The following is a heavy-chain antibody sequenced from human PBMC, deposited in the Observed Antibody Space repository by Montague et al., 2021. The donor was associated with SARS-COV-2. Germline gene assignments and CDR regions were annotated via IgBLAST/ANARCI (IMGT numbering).Heavy chain of an antibody. J-gene: IGHJ4*02. CDR3: TRGAPGY. CDR2: VCRSGSA. Sequence: SETLSLTCAVYGGWGIEYKWTRTRQYTCEVQARLEQVCRSGSANYNPSLKSRVTISVDTAKNQFSLKLTSVNVADTAVYYCTRGAPGYWDQGTLVTVSS. CDR1: GGWGIEYK. V-gene: IGHV4-34*01.